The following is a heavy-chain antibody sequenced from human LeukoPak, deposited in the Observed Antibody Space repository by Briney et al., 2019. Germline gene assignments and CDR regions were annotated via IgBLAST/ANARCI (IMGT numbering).Heavy chain of an antibody. V-gene: IGHV3-30*18. Sequence: GGSLRLSCAASGFTFSNYGMHWVRQAPGKGLEWAAVTSYDGSNKYYADSVKGRFTISRDNSKNTLYLQMNSLRAEDTAVYYCAKDPISVSSGYYHPDFDYWGQGTLVTVSS. CDR3: AKDPISVSSGYYHPDFDY. D-gene: IGHD3-22*01. CDR2: TSYDGSNK. J-gene: IGHJ4*02. CDR1: GFTFSNYG.